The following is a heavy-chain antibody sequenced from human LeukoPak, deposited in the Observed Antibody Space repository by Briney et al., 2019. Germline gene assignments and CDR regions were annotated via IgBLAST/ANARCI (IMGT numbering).Heavy chain of an antibody. D-gene: IGHD3-3*01. CDR1: GYTFINNW. CDR2: INPTGTTT. J-gene: IGHJ4*02. CDR3: ATGLPHDFQVDY. Sequence: ASVKVSCKASGYTFINNWMHWVRQAPGQGLEWVGLINPTGTTTLYAQKFQGRVTLTRDMSTSTDYMELRSLKSEDTAVYYCATGLPHDFQVDYWGQGTLVTVSS. V-gene: IGHV1-46*01.